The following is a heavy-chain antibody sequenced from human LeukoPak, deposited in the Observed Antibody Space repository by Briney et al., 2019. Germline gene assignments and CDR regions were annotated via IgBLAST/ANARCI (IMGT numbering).Heavy chain of an antibody. CDR2: IYHSGST. V-gene: IGHV4-38-2*02. Sequence: SETLSLTCTVSGYSISSGYYWGWIRQPPGKGLEWIGSIYHSGSTYYNPSLKSRVTISVDTSKNQFSLKLSSVTAADTAVYYCARSLIVVVGKNWFDPWGQGTLVTVSS. CDR3: ARSLIVVVGKNWFDP. J-gene: IGHJ5*02. CDR1: GYSISSGYY. D-gene: IGHD2-15*01.